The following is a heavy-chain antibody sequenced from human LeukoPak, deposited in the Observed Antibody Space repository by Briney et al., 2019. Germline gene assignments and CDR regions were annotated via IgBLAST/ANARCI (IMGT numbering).Heavy chain of an antibody. CDR2: TSGDGITT. V-gene: IGHV3-43*02. J-gene: IGHJ4*02. CDR1: GFTFHNYA. D-gene: IGHD5/OR15-5a*01. Sequence: GGSLRLSCAAPGFTFHNYAIHWVRHAPGKGLEWVSLTSGDGITTYFADSVKGRFTNSRDNSKSSLFLQMNSLRTEDTALYYCARDHVYGGADYWGQGTLVTVSS. CDR3: ARDHVYGGADY.